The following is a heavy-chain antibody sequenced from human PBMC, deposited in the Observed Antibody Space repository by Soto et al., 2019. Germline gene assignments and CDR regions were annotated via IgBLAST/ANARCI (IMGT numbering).Heavy chain of an antibody. CDR1: GDSISDYY. CDR3: ARGSINVGAQVNDC. J-gene: IGHJ4*02. Sequence: SETLSLTCTVSGDSISDYYWIWIRQFPGKGLEWIGYISNSGGTNYNPSLKSRVTISVYTSKNQFSLRLSSVTAGDTAVYFCARGSINVGAQVNDCWGQGTLVTVSS. CDR2: ISNSGGT. V-gene: IGHV4-59*01. D-gene: IGHD1-26*01.